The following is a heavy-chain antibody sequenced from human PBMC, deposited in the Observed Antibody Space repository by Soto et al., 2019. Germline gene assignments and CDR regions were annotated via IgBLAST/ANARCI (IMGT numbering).Heavy chain of an antibody. CDR2: ISGSGGST. J-gene: IGHJ6*02. CDR1: GFTFSSYA. D-gene: IGHD5-12*01. CDR3: AKEGADSGNPAHYYYYGMDV. V-gene: IGHV3-23*01. Sequence: EVQLLESGGGLVQPGGSLRLSCAASGFTFSSYAMSWVRQAPGKGLEWVSAISGSGGSTYYADSVKGRFTISRDNSKNTLYLQINSLTAEDTAVYYCAKEGADSGNPAHYYYYGMDVWGQGTTVTVSS.